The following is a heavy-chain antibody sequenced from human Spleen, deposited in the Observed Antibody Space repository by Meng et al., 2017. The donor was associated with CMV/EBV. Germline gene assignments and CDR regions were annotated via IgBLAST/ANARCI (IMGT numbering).Heavy chain of an antibody. V-gene: IGHV4-61*05. D-gene: IGHD3-22*01. J-gene: IGHJ4*02. CDR2: IYYSGST. CDR1: GGAINSSSYY. Sequence: SETLSLSCTVSGGAINSSSYYWGWIRQPPGKGLEWIGYIYYSGSTNYNPSLKSRVTISVDTSQKQFSLKLSSVTAADTAVYYCARSEDAYDSSGHLLYYFDYWGQGTLVTVSS. CDR3: ARSEDAYDSSGHLLYYFDY.